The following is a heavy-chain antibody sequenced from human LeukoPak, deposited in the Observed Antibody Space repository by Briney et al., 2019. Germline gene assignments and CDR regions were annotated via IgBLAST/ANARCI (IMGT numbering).Heavy chain of an antibody. CDR2: TYYSGST. D-gene: IGHD1-26*01. V-gene: IGHV4-39*01. J-gene: IGHJ3*02. Sequence: PSETLSLTCTVSGGSISSSSYYWGWIRQPPGKGLEWIGSTYYSGSTYYNPSLKSRVTISVDTSKNQFSLKLSSVTAADTAVYYCARLWEREDAFDIWGQGTMVTVSS. CDR3: ARLWEREDAFDI. CDR1: GGSISSSSYY.